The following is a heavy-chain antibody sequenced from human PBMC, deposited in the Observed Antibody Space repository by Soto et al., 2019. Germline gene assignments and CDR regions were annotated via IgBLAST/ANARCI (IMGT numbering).Heavy chain of an antibody. J-gene: IGHJ6*02. CDR3: AKATSWVEGTHYYGMDV. V-gene: IGHV3-30*18. D-gene: IGHD1-1*01. Sequence: QVQLVESGGGVVQPGRSLRLSCAASGLTFSSYGMHWVRQAPGKGLEWVALISYDGSNKYYADSVKGRFTISRDNSKNTLYLQMNSLRAEDTAVYYCAKATSWVEGTHYYGMDVWGQGTTVTVSS. CDR2: ISYDGSNK. CDR1: GLTFSSYG.